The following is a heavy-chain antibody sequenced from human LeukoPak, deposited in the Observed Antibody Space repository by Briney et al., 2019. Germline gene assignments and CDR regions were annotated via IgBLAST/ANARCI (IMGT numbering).Heavy chain of an antibody. V-gene: IGHV3-30*03. Sequence: PGGSLRLSCAASGVTFTTYGMSWVRQAPGKGLEGVAVISHDGSNKYYADSVKGRFTISRDNAKTSLYLQMNSLRAEHTAVYYCARGVGASIFAYWGRGTLVTVSS. D-gene: IGHD1-26*01. J-gene: IGHJ4*02. CDR1: GVTFTTYG. CDR3: ARGVGASIFAY. CDR2: ISHDGSNK.